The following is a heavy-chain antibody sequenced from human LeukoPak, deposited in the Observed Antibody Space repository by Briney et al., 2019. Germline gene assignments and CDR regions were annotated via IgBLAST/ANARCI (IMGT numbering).Heavy chain of an antibody. CDR2: ISSSGSTI. CDR1: EFSVGSNY. J-gene: IGHJ6*04. V-gene: IGHV3-48*03. D-gene: IGHD3-10*02. CDR3: AELGITMIGGV. Sequence: GGSLRLSCAASEFSVGSNYMTWVRQAPGRGLEWVSYISSSGSTIYYADSVKGRFTISRDNAKNSLYLQMNSLRAEDTAVYYCAELGITMIGGVWGKGTTVTISS.